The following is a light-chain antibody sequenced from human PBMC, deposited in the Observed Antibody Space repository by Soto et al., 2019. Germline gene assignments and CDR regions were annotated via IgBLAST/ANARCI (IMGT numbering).Light chain of an antibody. CDR3: SSYTSSSTRVV. CDR2: EVS. J-gene: IGLJ2*01. V-gene: IGLV2-14*01. Sequence: QSALTQPASVSGSPGQSITISCSGNSSDVGGYKYVSWYQQHPGKAPKLMIYEVSNRPSGVSNRFSGSKSGNTASLTISGLQAEDEADYYCSSYTSSSTRVVFGGGTKVTVL. CDR1: SSDVGGYKY.